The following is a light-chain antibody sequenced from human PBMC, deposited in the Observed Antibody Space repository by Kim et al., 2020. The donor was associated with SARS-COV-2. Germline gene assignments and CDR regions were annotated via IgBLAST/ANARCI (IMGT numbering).Light chain of an antibody. CDR2: YDS. CDR3: QVWDSSSEHWV. Sequence: SYELTQPPSVPVAPGKTASITCGGNNIERKDVHWFQQKPGQAPGVVIFYDSERPSGIPERFSGSTSGNTATLTISWVEAGDEADYYCQVWDSSSEHWVFGGGTKLTVL. J-gene: IGLJ3*02. CDR1: NIERKD. V-gene: IGLV3-21*04.